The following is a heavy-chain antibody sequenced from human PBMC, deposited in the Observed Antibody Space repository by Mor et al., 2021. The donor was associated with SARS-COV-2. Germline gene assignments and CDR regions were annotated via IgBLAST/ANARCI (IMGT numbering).Heavy chain of an antibody. CDR3: ARVSGTFDY. V-gene: IGHV3-30*03. Sequence: YVDSVKGRFTISRDNSKNTLYLQMNSLRAEDTAVYYCARVSGTFDYVGQGTLVTVS. D-gene: IGHD1-26*01. J-gene: IGHJ4*02.